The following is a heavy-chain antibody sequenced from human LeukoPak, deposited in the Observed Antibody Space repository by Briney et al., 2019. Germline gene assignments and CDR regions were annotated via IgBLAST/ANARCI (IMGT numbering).Heavy chain of an antibody. CDR2: ISYDGSNK. V-gene: IGHV3-30-3*01. J-gene: IGHJ4*02. Sequence: GRSLRLSCAASGFTFSSYAMHWVRQAPGKGLEWVAVISYDGSNKYYADSVKGRFTISRDNSKNTLYLQMNSLRAEDTAVYYCARGRFGDYGDLPLDYWGQGTLVTVSS. CDR3: ARGRFGDYGDLPLDY. D-gene: IGHD4-17*01. CDR1: GFTFSSYA.